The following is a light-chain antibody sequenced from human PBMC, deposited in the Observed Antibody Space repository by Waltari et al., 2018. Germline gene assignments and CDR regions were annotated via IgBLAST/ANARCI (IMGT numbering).Light chain of an antibody. CDR3: QQYNNWPPYT. V-gene: IGKV3-15*01. CDR1: QSVSSN. J-gene: IGKJ2*01. Sequence: EIVMTQSPATLSVSPGERATLSCRASQSVSSNLAWYQQKPGQAPRRLIFGASTRATGSPVRFSGSGSGTEFTLTISSLQSEDFAVYYCQQYNNWPPYTFGQGTKLEIK. CDR2: GAS.